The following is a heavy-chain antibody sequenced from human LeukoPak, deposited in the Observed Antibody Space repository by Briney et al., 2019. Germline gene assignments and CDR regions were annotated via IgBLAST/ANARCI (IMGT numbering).Heavy chain of an antibody. D-gene: IGHD1-26*01. Sequence: VASLTVSCTASGYTFTSYGISWVRQAPGQGLEWMGWISAYNGNTNYAQKLQGRVTMTTDTSTSTDYIELRSLRSDDTAVYYCARTEEWELHNFDHWGQGTLVTVSS. CDR2: ISAYNGNT. V-gene: IGHV1-18*01. CDR3: ARTEEWELHNFDH. CDR1: GYTFTSYG. J-gene: IGHJ5*02.